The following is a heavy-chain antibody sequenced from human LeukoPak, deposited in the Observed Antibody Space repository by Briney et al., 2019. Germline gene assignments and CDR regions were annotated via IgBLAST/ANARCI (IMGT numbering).Heavy chain of an antibody. CDR2: INHSGST. J-gene: IGHJ4*02. CDR1: GGSFSGYY. V-gene: IGHV4-34*01. CDR3: ARTHYDFWSGYYNY. Sequence: SETLSLTCAVYGGSFSGYYWSWIRQPPGKGLEWLGEINHSGSTNYNPSLKSRVTISVDTSKNQFSLKLSSVTAADTAVYYCARTHYDFWSGYYNYWGQGTLVTVSS. D-gene: IGHD3-3*01.